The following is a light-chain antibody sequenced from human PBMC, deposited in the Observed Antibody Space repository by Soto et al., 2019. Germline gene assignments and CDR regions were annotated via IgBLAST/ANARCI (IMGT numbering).Light chain of an antibody. CDR1: SSDVGGYKH. J-gene: IGLJ1*01. V-gene: IGLV2-14*01. Sequence: QSALAQTACVSGSPGQSITISCTGTSSDVGGYKHVSWYQQHPGKAPKLMIYEVSNRPSGISIRFSGSKSGNTASLTISGLQAEDEADYYCSSHTSSNTLVFGTGTKVTVL. CDR3: SSHTSSNTLV. CDR2: EVS.